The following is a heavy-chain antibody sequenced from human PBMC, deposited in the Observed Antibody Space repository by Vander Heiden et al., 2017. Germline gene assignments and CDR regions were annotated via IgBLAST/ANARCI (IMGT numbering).Heavy chain of an antibody. CDR3: ARAQNAVDYLDY. J-gene: IGHJ4*02. CDR2: ISYDASDK. CDR1: GFTFSRYA. Sequence: QVQLVESGGGVVQPGRSLRLSCAASGFTFSRYAMHWVRQAPGKGLEWVAAISYDASDKYYADSVKGRFTISRDYSKNTLSLKMNSLRGEDTALFYCARAQNAVDYLDYWGQGTLVTVSS. V-gene: IGHV3-30-3*01.